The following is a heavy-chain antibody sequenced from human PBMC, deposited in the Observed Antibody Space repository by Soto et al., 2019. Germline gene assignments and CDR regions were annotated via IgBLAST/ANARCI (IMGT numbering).Heavy chain of an antibody. Sequence: SETLSLTCTVSGGSISSYYWSWIRQPPGKGLEWIGYIYYSGSTNYNPSLKSRVTISVDTSKNQFSLKLSSVTAADTAVYYCARVRGDIVVVPAAMGYFDYWGQGTLVTVSS. D-gene: IGHD2-2*01. CDR1: GGSISSYY. J-gene: IGHJ4*02. CDR3: ARVRGDIVVVPAAMGYFDY. CDR2: IYYSGST. V-gene: IGHV4-59*01.